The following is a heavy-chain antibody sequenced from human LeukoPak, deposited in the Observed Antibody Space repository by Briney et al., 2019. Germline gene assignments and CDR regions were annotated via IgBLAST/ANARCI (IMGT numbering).Heavy chain of an antibody. CDR3: PKDGQRAFDYSNLLEH. CDR2: IWSDGTNK. V-gene: IGHV3-33*03. CDR1: GFTFSHYG. Sequence: PGGSLRLSCEASGFTFSHYGMNWVRQAPGKGLEWVAVIWSDGTNKYYADSVKGRFTISRDNFKNLVSLQMNRLEGEDTAVYCCPKDGQRAFDYSNLLEHWGQGSLVPVSS. J-gene: IGHJ4*02. D-gene: IGHD4-11*01.